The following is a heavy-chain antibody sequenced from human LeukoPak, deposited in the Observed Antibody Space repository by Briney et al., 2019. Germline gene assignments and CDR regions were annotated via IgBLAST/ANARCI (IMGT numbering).Heavy chain of an antibody. J-gene: IGHJ4*02. V-gene: IGHV4-59*01. CDR2: VDHTGST. CDR1: DDSITMYY. CDR3: AGFPPGELDSSGQYYESIY. D-gene: IGHD3-22*01. Sequence: SETLSLTCSVSDDSITMYYWTWIRRPPGKGLEWIGYVDHTGSTNFNPSLNGRVSISRDTTNNLFSLRLRSVTAADTAIYYCAGFPPGELDSSGQYYESIYWGQGTRVTVSS.